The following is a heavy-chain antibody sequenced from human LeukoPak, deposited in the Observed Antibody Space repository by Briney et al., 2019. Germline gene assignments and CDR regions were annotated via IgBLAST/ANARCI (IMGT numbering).Heavy chain of an antibody. CDR3: AKGPASTWYKSYFDC. V-gene: IGHV3-23*01. CDR1: GFTFSSHA. D-gene: IGHD6-13*01. CDR2: ISASGGST. Sequence: GGSLRLSCAASGFTFSSHAMSWVRQAPGMGLEWVSGISASGGSTYYADSVKGRFSISRDNSKKTLYLQMNSLRADDTAIYYCAKGPASTWYKSYFDCWGQGTLVTVSS. J-gene: IGHJ4*02.